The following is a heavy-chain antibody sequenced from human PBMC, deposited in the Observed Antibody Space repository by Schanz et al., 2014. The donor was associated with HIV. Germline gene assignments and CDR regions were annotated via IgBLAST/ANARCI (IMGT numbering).Heavy chain of an antibody. CDR3: ARSSSGSGTWPPLY. CDR2: INWNSGNI. V-gene: IGHV3-9*01. CDR1: GFTFHDYA. Sequence: EVQLVESGGGLVQPGRSLRLSCAASGFTFHDYAMHWLRQAPGQGLEWVSGINWNSGNIGYADSVKGRFTISRDNAKNSLYLQMNSLRAAATPLYHCARSSSGSGTWPPLYWGQGTLVFVSS. D-gene: IGHD6-6*01. J-gene: IGHJ4*02.